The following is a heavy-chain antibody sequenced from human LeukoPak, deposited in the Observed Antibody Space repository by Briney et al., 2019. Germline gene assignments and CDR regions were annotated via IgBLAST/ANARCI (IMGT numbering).Heavy chain of an antibody. Sequence: GSLRLSCAASGFTFSTFAMIWVRQPPGKGLEWVSSIFPSGGEIHYADSVRGRFTISRDNAKNSLYLQMNSLRAEDTAVYYCARDFWKWGQGTLVTVSS. CDR1: GFTFSTFA. V-gene: IGHV3-21*01. D-gene: IGHD3-3*01. CDR3: ARDFWK. J-gene: IGHJ4*02. CDR2: IFPSGGEI.